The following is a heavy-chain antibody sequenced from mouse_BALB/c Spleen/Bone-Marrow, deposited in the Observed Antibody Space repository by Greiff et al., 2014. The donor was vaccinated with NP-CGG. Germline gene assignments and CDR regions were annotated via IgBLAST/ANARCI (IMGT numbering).Heavy chain of an antibody. CDR1: GYTFTSYW. Sequence: DLVKPGASVKLSCKASGYTFTSYWINWIKQRPRQGLEWIGRIPPGSGTTYHNEMFKGKATLTVDTSSTTAYIQLSSLSSEDSAVYFCARGSYYYGSSSPWFAYWGQGTLVTVSA. CDR3: ARGSYYYGSSSPWFAY. CDR2: IPPGSGTT. J-gene: IGHJ3*01. D-gene: IGHD1-1*01. V-gene: IGHV1S41*01.